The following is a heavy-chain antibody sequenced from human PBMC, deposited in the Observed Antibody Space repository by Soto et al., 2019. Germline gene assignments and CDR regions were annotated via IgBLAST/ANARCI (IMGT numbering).Heavy chain of an antibody. CDR1: GFAFKYAR. D-gene: IGHD3-16*01. Sequence: GGSLRLSCAASGFAFKYARMTWVRQAPGKGLEWVGHIRSNIDGATTAYAAPVKGRFTISRDESKNTVDLQMNSLITEDTAVYYCTTDWGSGTHYARAFDVWGQGTMVTVSS. V-gene: IGHV3-15*01. CDR3: TTDWGSGTHYARAFDV. J-gene: IGHJ3*01. CDR2: IRSNIDGATT.